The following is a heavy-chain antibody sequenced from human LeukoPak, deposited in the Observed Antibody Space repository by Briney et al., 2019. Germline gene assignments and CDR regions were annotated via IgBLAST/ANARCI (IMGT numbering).Heavy chain of an antibody. J-gene: IGHJ3*02. Sequence: GGSLRLSCAASGFTFSSYSMNWVRQAPGKGLEWVSYISSSSSTIYYADSVKGRFTFSRDNAKNSLYLQMNSLRAEDTAVYYCARDPPYYYDRAFDIWGQGTMVTVSS. V-gene: IGHV3-48*04. CDR1: GFTFSSYS. CDR3: ARDPPYYYDRAFDI. D-gene: IGHD3-22*01. CDR2: ISSSSSTI.